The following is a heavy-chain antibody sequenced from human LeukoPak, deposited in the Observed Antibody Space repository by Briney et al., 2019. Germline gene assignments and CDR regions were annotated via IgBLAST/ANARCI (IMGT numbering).Heavy chain of an antibody. D-gene: IGHD2-2*02. V-gene: IGHV3-48*02. CDR1: GFTFSSYG. CDR3: ASLIVVVPAAIGPYYYGMDV. Sequence: GGSLRLSCAASGFTFSSYGMHWVRQAPGKGLEWVSYISSSSSTIYYADSVKGRFTISRDNAKNSLYLQMNSLRDEDTAVYYCASLIVVVPAAIGPYYYGMDVWGQGTTVTVSS. CDR2: ISSSSSTI. J-gene: IGHJ6*02.